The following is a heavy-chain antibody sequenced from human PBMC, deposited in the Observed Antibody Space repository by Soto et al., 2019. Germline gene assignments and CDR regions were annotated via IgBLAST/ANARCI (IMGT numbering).Heavy chain of an antibody. CDR3: AGTTSHQWYYMDV. CDR2: TYYRSRWSN. Sequence: SQSLSLTCAISGDSVSSNSAAWNWIRLSPSRGLEWLARTYYRSRWSNDYAVSVRSRITVNPDTSKNQFSLQLTSVTPEDTAVYYCAGTTSHQWYYMDVWGKGTTVTVSS. D-gene: IGHD1-7*01. J-gene: IGHJ6*03. CDR1: GDSVSSNSAA. V-gene: IGHV6-1*01.